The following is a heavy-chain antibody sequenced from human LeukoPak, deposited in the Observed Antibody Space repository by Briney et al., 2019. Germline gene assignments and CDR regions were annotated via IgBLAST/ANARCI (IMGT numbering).Heavy chain of an antibody. CDR3: ARRMGDIVVVPAAPNYFDY. V-gene: IGHV4-38-2*01. D-gene: IGHD2-2*01. CDR2: IYHSGST. Sequence: PSETLSLTCAVSGYSISSGYYWGWIRQPPGKGLEWIGSIYHSGSTYYNPSLKSRVTISVGTSKNQFSLKLSSVTAADTAVYYCARRMGDIVVVPAAPNYFDYWGQGTLVTVSS. J-gene: IGHJ4*02. CDR1: GYSISSGYY.